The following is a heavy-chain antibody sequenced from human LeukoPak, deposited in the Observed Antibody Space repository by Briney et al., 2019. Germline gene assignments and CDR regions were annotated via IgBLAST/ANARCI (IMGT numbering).Heavy chain of an antibody. CDR3: ARDLSARGWLKAYYFDY. V-gene: IGHV3-7*01. CDR2: IKQDGSEK. Sequence: GGSLRLSCAASGFTFSSYWMSWVRQAPGKGLEWVANIKQDGSEKYYVDSVKGRFTISRDNAKNSLYLQMNSLSAEDTAVYYCARDLSARGWLKAYYFDYWGQGTLVTVSS. D-gene: IGHD5-12*01. CDR1: GFTFSSYW. J-gene: IGHJ4*02.